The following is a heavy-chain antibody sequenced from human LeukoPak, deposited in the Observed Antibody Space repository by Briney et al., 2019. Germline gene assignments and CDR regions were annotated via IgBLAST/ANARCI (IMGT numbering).Heavy chain of an antibody. D-gene: IGHD4-17*01. CDR3: ARSQIRYGDLYYFDY. CDR1: GFTFSSYD. V-gene: IGHV3-13*01. CDR2: IGTAGDT. J-gene: IGHJ4*02. Sequence: GRSLRLSCAASGFTFSSYDMHWVRQATGKGLEWVSAIGTAGDTYYPGSVKGRFTISRENAKNSLYLQMNSLRAGDTAVYYCARSQIRYGDLYYFDYWGQGTLVTVSS.